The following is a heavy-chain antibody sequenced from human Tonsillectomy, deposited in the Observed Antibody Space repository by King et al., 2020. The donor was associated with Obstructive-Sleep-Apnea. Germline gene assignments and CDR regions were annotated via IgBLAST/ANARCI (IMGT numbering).Heavy chain of an antibody. J-gene: IGHJ6*02. V-gene: IGHV3-23*04. CDR1: GFTFSSYA. D-gene: IGHD3-9*01. Sequence: VQLVESGGGLVQPGGSLRLSCAASGFTFSSYAMSWVRQAPGKGLEWVSAISGSGGSTYYADSVKGRFTISRDNSKNTLYLQMNSLRAEDTAVYYCATPGLLTGGYHYYGMDVWGQGTTVTVS. CDR2: ISGSGGST. CDR3: ATPGLLTGGYHYYGMDV.